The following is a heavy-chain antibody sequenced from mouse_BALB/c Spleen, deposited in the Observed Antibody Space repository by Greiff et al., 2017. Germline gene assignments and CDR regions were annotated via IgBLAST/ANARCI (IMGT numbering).Heavy chain of an antibody. CDR1: GYTFTSYW. CDR2: INPSTGYT. D-gene: IGHD1-2*01. V-gene: IGHV1-7*01. CDR3: ANLLRLHYCEY. J-gene: IGHJ2*01. Sequence: VQLQQSGAELAKPGASVKMSCKASGYTFTSYWMHWVKQRPGQGLEWIGYINPSTGYTEYNQKFKDKATLTADKSSSTAYMQLSSLTSEDSAVYYCANLLRLHYCEYWGKGTTLTVSS.